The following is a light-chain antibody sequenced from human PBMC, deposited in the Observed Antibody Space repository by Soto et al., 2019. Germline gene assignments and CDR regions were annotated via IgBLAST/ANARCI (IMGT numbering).Light chain of an antibody. V-gene: IGKV1-12*01. CDR3: QQYGTYLWT. CDR1: QDITNW. J-gene: IGKJ1*01. CDR2: AAS. Sequence: DIQMTQSPSSVSASVGDRVIITCRASQDITNWLAWYQHKPGKAPNLLIYAASTLQSGVPSRFSGKTSGTEYTLTISRLQPEDFATYYCQQYGTYLWTFGQGTRVEIK.